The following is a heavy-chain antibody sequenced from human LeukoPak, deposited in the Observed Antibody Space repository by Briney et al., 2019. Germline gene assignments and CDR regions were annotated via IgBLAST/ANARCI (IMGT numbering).Heavy chain of an antibody. V-gene: IGHV4-34*01. J-gene: IGHJ4*02. CDR1: GGSFSGYY. Sequence: SETLSLTCAVYGGSFSGYYWSWLRQPPGKGLEWIGEINHSGSTNYNPSLKSRVTISVDTSKNQFSLKLSSVTAADTAVYYCAREFFSSSSSRFDYWGQGTLVTVSS. CDR3: AREFFSSSSSRFDY. D-gene: IGHD6-6*01. CDR2: INHSGST.